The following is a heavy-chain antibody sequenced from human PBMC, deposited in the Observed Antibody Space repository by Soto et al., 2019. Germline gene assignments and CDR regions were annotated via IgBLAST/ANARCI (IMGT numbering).Heavy chain of an antibody. CDR3: ARDYSSTGYGLNY. CDR2: IWYDGTKG. D-gene: IGHD6-25*01. V-gene: IGHV3-33*01. CDR1: GFIFSSYG. Sequence: PWGSLRISWDSSGFIFSSYGMHWVRQAPGKGLDWVAIIWYDGTKGYYADSVKGRFTISRDNAKNTLYLQMMSLGAEDTAVYYCARDYSSTGYGLNYWGQGTMFTIYS. J-gene: IGHJ4*02.